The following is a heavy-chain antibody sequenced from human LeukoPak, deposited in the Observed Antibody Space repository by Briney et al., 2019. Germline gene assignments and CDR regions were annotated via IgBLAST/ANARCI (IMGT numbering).Heavy chain of an antibody. CDR2: ISSTSTTI. V-gene: IGHV3-48*01. CDR3: ARDRAFPNDVFDI. Sequence: GGSLRLSCAASGFTFSTYSMNWVRQAPGKGLDWISYISSTSTTIYYADSVKGRFTISRDNAKNSLYLQLNSLRAEDTAVYYCARDRAFPNDVFDIWGQGTMVSVSS. J-gene: IGHJ3*02. CDR1: GFTFSTYS. D-gene: IGHD2/OR15-2a*01.